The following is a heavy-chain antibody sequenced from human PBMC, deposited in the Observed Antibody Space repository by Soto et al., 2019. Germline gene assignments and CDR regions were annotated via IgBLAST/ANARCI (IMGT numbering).Heavy chain of an antibody. CDR2: IKQDRSEK. J-gene: IGHJ4*02. D-gene: IGHD4-17*01. CDR3: ARLAFGLRWDFDC. Sequence: SGWSLRLACASSGFTFSTYWMSWVRQAPGKGLECVANIKQDRSEKYYVDSVKGRFTISRDNAKSSLYLQMSNLRAEDTALYYCARLAFGLRWDFDCWGEGTLVTVSS. CDR1: GFTFSTYW. V-gene: IGHV3-7*03.